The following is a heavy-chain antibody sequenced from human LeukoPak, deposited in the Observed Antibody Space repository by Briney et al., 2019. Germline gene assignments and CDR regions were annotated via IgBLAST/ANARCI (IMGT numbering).Heavy chain of an antibody. CDR1: GFTFSSYW. CDR2: IKQDGSEK. CDR3: ARDSPTYYDSSGYNY. Sequence: GGALRLSCAASGFTFSSYWMSWGRQAPGKGLEWVANIKQDGSEKYYVDSVKGRFTLSRDNAKNSLYLQMNSLRAEDTAVYYCARDSPTYYDSSGYNYWGQGTLVTVSS. D-gene: IGHD3-22*01. J-gene: IGHJ4*02. V-gene: IGHV3-7*05.